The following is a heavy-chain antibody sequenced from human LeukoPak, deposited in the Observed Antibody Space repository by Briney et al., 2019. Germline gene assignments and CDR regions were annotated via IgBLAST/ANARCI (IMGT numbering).Heavy chain of an antibody. CDR1: GYTLTELS. CDR3: ARHELRRSYYYGMDV. Sequence: GASVKVSCKVSGYTLTELSMHWVRQAPGKGLEWMGGFDPEDGETIYAQKFQGRVTMTEDTSTDTAYMELSSLKASDTAVYYCARHELRRSYYYGMDVWGQGTTVTVSS. V-gene: IGHV1-24*01. J-gene: IGHJ6*02. D-gene: IGHD1-7*01. CDR2: FDPEDGET.